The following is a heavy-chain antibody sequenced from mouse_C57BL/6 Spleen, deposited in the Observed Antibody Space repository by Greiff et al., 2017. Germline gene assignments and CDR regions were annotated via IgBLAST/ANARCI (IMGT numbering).Heavy chain of an antibody. CDR3: ASYDYDTGYAMDY. CDR2: IYPGDGDT. V-gene: IGHV1-82*01. D-gene: IGHD2-4*01. J-gene: IGHJ4*01. CDR1: GYAFSSSW. Sequence: QVQLQQSGPELVKPGASVKISCKASGYAFSSSWMNWVKQRPGKGLEWIGRIYPGDGDTNYNGKFKGKATLTADKSSSTAYMPHSSLTSEDSAVYFCASYDYDTGYAMDYWGQGTSVTVSS.